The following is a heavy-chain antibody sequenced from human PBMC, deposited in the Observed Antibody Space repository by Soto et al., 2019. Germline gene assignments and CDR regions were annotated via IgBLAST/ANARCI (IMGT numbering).Heavy chain of an antibody. J-gene: IGHJ6*02. CDR3: ARGHFLSPPDYYAMDV. Sequence: GASVKVSCKASGYTFTSYDINWVRQATGKGLEWMGWMNPNSGNTGYAQKFQGRVTMTRNTSISTAYMELSSLRSDDTAGYYCARGHFLSPPDYYAMDVWGQGTTVTVSS. D-gene: IGHD3-3*01. CDR2: MNPNSGNT. CDR1: GYTFTSYD. V-gene: IGHV1-8*01.